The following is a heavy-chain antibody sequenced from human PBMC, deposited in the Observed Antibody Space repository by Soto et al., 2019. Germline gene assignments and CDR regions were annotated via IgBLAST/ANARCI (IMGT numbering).Heavy chain of an antibody. V-gene: IGHV4-31*03. CDR1: GASVGRDDYY. D-gene: IGHD5-12*01. CDR2: IYYSGNT. Sequence: SETLSLTCTVSGASVGRDDYYWSWIRQQPGKGLEWIGYIYYSGNTNYNPSLKSRLTISVDTSKNQFSLQLRSVTAADTAVYYCARTWIGSRFDFWGQVPLVTFSS. J-gene: IGHJ4*02. CDR3: ARTWIGSRFDF.